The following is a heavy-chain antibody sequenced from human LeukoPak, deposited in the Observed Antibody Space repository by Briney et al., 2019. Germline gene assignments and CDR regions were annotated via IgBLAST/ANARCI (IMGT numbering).Heavy chain of an antibody. CDR1: GFTFSSYG. J-gene: IGHJ4*02. CDR2: ISGSGGST. Sequence: GGTLRLSCAASGFTFSSYGMSWVRQAPGKGLEWVSAISGSGGSTYYADSVKGRFTISRDNSKNTLYLNSLRAEDTAVYYCARGPSGYHNTGGQGTLVTVSS. CDR3: ARGPSGYHNT. V-gene: IGHV3-23*01. D-gene: IGHD5-12*01.